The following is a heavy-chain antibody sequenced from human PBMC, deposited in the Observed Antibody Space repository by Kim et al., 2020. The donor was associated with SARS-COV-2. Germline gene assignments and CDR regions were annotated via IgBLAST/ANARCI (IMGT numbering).Heavy chain of an antibody. CDR3: ARGFMSSSRFDY. V-gene: IGHV4-34*01. Sequence: TYNPSLKSRVTISVDPSKNQFSLKLSSVTAADTAVYYCARGFMSSSRFDYWGQGTLVTVSS. J-gene: IGHJ4*02. D-gene: IGHD6-13*01.